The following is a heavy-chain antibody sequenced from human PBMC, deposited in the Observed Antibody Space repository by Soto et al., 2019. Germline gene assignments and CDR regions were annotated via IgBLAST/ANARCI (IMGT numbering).Heavy chain of an antibody. V-gene: IGHV3-23*01. J-gene: IGHJ6*03. CDR3: AGDILTGYYYYYYMDV. D-gene: IGHD3-9*01. CDR2: ISGSGGST. Sequence: GGSLRLSCAASGFTFSSYAMSWVRQAPGKGLEWVSAISGSGGSTYYADSVKGRFTISRDNSKNTLYLQMNSLRAEDTAVYYCAGDILTGYYYYYYMDVWGKGNTVTVSS. CDR1: GFTFSSYA.